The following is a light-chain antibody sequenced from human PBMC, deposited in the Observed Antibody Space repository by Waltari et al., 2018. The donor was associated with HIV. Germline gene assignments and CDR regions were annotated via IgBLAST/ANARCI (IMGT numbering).Light chain of an antibody. CDR1: SSDVGGYNY. V-gene: IGLV2-8*01. Sequence: QSALTQPPSASGSPGQSVTISCTGTSSDVGGYNYVSWYQQHPGKAPKPMIYEVSKRPSGVPDRFSGSKSGNTASLTVSGLQAGDEADYYCNSYAGSNNVVFGGGTKVTVL. CDR2: EVS. CDR3: NSYAGSNNVV. J-gene: IGLJ2*01.